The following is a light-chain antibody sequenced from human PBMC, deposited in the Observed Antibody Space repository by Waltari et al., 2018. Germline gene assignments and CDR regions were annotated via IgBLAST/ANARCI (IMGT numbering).Light chain of an antibody. V-gene: IGLV2-23*02. CDR3: CSYVGSSTWV. Sequence: SSLTQPASGSGSSGRSFPISGTVTSGYVGCYNFVPWYQQHPGKAPKLMMYEVSKRPSGVSNRFSGSKSANTASLTISGLQAEDEADYHCCSYVGSSTWVYGGGTKLTVL. CDR2: EVS. CDR1: SGYVGCYNF. J-gene: IGLJ3*02.